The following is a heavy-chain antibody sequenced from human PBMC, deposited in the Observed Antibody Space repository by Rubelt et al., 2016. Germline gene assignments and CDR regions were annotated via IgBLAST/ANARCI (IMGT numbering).Heavy chain of an antibody. CDR1: GGSFSGYY. D-gene: IGHD6-13*01. J-gene: IGHJ5*02. CDR3: ARGLARAAAAPRRLWFDP. CDR2: INHRGST. Sequence: QVQLQQWGAGLLKPSETLSLTCAVYGGSFSGYYWSWIRQPPGKGLEWIGEINHRGSTNYNPSLKSRVTRSVDTSKNQLSRKLSSVTAADTAVYYGARGLARAAAAPRRLWFDPWGQGTLVTVSS. V-gene: IGHV4-34*01.